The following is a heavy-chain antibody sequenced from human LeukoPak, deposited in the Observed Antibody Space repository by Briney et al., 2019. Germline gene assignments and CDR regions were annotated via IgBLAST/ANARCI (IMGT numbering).Heavy chain of an antibody. V-gene: IGHV4-39*07. CDR3: ARYKKGRTYYYDSSGYFNAFDI. J-gene: IGHJ3*02. CDR2: IYYSGST. Sequence: PSETLSLTCTVSGGSISSSSYYWGWIRQPPGKGLEWIVSIYYSGSTYYNPSLKSRVTISVDTSKNQFSLKLSSVTAADTAVYYCARYKKGRTYYYDSSGYFNAFDIWGQGTMVTVSS. D-gene: IGHD3-22*01. CDR1: GGSISSSSYY.